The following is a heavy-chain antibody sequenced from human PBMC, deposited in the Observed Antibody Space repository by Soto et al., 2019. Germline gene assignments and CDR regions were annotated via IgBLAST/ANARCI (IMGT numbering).Heavy chain of an antibody. D-gene: IGHD4-17*01. CDR3: ARDRGDYEGLVPYYFDH. V-gene: IGHV3-21*02. Sequence: EVQLVESGGGLVKPGGSLKLSCAASGFTLSSFSMNWVRQAPGKGLEWVSSISGNSRYIYYADSQKGRFTVSRDNAKNSLYLQINSLRAEDTSVYYCARDRGDYEGLVPYYFDHWGQGTLVTVS. J-gene: IGHJ4*02. CDR2: ISGNSRYI. CDR1: GFTLSSFS.